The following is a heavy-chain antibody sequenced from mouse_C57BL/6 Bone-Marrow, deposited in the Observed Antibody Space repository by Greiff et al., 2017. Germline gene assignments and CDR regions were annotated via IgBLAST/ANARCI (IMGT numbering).Heavy chain of an antibody. Sequence: VHVKQSGAELVRPGASVKLSCTASGFNIKDDYMHWVKQRPEQGLEWIGWIDPENGDTEYASKFQGKATITADTSSNTAYLQLSSLTSEDTAVYYCTPMITDYFDYWGQGTTLTVSS. CDR3: TPMITDYFDY. V-gene: IGHV14-4*01. CDR2: IDPENGDT. J-gene: IGHJ2*01. D-gene: IGHD2-4*01. CDR1: GFNIKDDY.